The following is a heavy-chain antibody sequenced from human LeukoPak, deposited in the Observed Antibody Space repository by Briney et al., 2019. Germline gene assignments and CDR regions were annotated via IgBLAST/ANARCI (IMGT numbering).Heavy chain of an antibody. D-gene: IGHD7-27*01. J-gene: IGHJ3*02. Sequence: SGPTLVNPTQTLTLTCTFSGFSLSTSGMCVSWIRQPPGKALEWLALIDWDDDKYYSTSLKTRLTISMDTSKNQVVLTMTNMDPVDTATYYCARIGGANWGKAFDIWGQGTMVTVSS. CDR2: IDWDDDK. V-gene: IGHV2-70*01. CDR3: ARIGGANWGKAFDI. CDR1: GFSLSTSGMC.